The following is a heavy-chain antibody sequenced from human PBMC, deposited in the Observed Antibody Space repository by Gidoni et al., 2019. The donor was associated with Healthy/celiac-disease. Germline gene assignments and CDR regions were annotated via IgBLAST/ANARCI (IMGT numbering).Heavy chain of an antibody. D-gene: IGHD6-13*01. CDR3: AAAARVTNYYYYYGMDV. Sequence: QVQLQESGPGLVKPSGTLSLTCAVSGGSISSSNWWSWVRQPPGKGLEWIGEIYPSGSTNYNPSLKSRVTISVDKSKTQFSLKLSSVTAADTAVYYCAAAARVTNYYYYYGMDVWGQGTTVTVSS. J-gene: IGHJ6*02. V-gene: IGHV4-4*02. CDR2: IYPSGST. CDR1: GGSISSSNW.